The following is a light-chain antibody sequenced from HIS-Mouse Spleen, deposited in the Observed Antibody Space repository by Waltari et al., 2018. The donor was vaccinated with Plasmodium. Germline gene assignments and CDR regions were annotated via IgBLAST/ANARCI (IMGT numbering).Light chain of an antibody. CDR2: DVS. Sequence: QSALTQPASVSGSPGQSITISCTGTSSDVGGYNYVSWYQQHPGKAPKLMIYDVSKRPSGVSNRFAGSKSGNTASLTISGLQAEDEADYYFSSYTSSSTLNYVFGTGTKVTVL. J-gene: IGLJ1*01. CDR1: SSDVGGYNY. CDR3: SSYTSSSTLNYV. V-gene: IGLV2-14*03.